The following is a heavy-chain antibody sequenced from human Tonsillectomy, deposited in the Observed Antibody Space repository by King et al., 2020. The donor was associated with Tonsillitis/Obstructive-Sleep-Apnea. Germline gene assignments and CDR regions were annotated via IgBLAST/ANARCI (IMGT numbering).Heavy chain of an antibody. D-gene: IGHD6-13*01. CDR1: GGSISSYY. J-gene: IGHJ5*02. Sequence: LQLQESGPGLVKPSETLSLTCTVSGGSISSYYWSWIRQPAGKGLEWIGLIDTSGNTNYNPSLKTRVTMSVDTSKNQFSLKLSSVTAAGTAVYYCARDLSSSPYNWFDPWGQGILVTVSS. V-gene: IGHV4-4*07. CDR3: ARDLSSSPYNWFDP. CDR2: IDTSGNT.